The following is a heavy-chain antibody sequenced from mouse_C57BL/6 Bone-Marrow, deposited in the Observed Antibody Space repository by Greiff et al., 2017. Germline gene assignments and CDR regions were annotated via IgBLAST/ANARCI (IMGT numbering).Heavy chain of an antibody. CDR1: GYTFTSSG. V-gene: IGHV1-81*01. CDR3: ARCGYDGYYDYAMDY. D-gene: IGHD2-3*01. CDR2: IYPRSGNP. J-gene: IGHJ4*01. Sequence: QVQLQQSGAELARPGASVKLSCKASGYTFTSSGISWVKQRTGQGLEWIGEIYPRSGNPYYNEKFKGKATLTADKSSSTAYMELRSLTSEDSAVYFCARCGYDGYYDYAMDYWGRGTSVTVSS.